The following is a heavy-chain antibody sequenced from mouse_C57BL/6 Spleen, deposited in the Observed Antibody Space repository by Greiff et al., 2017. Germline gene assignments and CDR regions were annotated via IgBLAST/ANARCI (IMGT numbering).Heavy chain of an antibody. J-gene: IGHJ3*01. CDR1: GYTFTSYC. Sequence: QVQLKQPGAELVKPGASVKMSCKASGYTFTSYCITWVKQSPGQGLEWIGDIYPGSGSTNYNEQFKSKATLTVDTSSSTAYMQLSSLTSEDSAVYYCARGSVSPPFAYWGQGTLVTVSA. CDR2: IYPGSGST. CDR3: ARGSVSPPFAY. V-gene: IGHV1-55*01.